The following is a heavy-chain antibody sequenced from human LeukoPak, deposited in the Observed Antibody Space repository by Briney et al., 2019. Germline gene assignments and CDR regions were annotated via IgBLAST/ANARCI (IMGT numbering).Heavy chain of an antibody. CDR1: GDSISSYY. D-gene: IGHD7-27*01. J-gene: IGHJ4*02. CDR2: VYYSGTT. V-gene: IGHV4-59*01. Sequence: SETLSLTCTVSGDSISSYYWTWIRQPPGKGLEWIGYVYYSGTTNYNPSLKSRVTISVDTSRNQFSLKVSSVTAADTAMYYCARDLGSYVDYWGQGTLVTVSS. CDR3: ARDLGSYVDY.